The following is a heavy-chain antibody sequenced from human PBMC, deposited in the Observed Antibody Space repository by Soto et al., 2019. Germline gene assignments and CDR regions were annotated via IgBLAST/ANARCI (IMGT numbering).Heavy chain of an antibody. CDR1: GYSISSGYY. Sequence: PSETLSLTCAVSGYSISSGYYWGWIRQPPGKGLEWIGSIYHSGSTYYNPSLKSRVTISVDTSKNQFSLKLSSVTAADTAVYYCARGAHYDFWSGSSCFDYWGQGTLVTVSS. V-gene: IGHV4-38-2*01. CDR3: ARGAHYDFWSGSSCFDY. J-gene: IGHJ4*02. D-gene: IGHD3-3*01. CDR2: IYHSGST.